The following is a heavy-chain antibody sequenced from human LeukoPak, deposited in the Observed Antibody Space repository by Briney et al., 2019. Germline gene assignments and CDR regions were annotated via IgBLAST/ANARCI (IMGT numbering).Heavy chain of an antibody. J-gene: IGHJ4*02. CDR1: GFIFSSYS. CDR3: ARTTYTSGWYFDY. Sequence: TGGSLRLSCAASGFIFSSYSMNWVRQAPGKGLEWVSYISGSGTTIYYADSVKGRFTISRDNAKNSLYLQMNSLRDEDTAEYYCARTTYTSGWYFDYWGQGTLVAVSS. CDR2: ISGSGTTI. V-gene: IGHV3-48*02. D-gene: IGHD6-19*01.